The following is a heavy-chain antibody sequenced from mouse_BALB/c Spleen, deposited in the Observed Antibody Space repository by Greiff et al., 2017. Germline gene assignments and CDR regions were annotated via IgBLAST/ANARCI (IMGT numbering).Heavy chain of an antibody. CDR3: ASGLGRFDY. D-gene: IGHD3-3*01. CDR2: IDPANGNT. Sequence: VHVKQSGAELVKPGASVKLSCTASGFNIKDTYMHWVKQRPEQGLEWIGRIDPANGNTKYDPKFQGKATITADTSSNTAYLQLSSLTSEDTAVYYCASGLGRFDYWGQGTTLTVSS. V-gene: IGHV14-3*02. J-gene: IGHJ2*01. CDR1: GFNIKDTY.